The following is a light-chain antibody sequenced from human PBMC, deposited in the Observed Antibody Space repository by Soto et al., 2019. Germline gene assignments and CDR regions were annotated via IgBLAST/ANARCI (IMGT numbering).Light chain of an antibody. CDR3: QHYDRAPMWT. CDR1: QSVGDTY. Sequence: EIVLTQSPVTLSLSPGERATLSCSASQSVGDTYLAWYQQKPGQAPRLLMYSTSIRATGIPDRFSGSGSGTDFTLTISRLDPEDFAVYYCQHYDRAPMWTFGQGTKVDIK. CDR2: STS. V-gene: IGKV3-20*01. J-gene: IGKJ1*01.